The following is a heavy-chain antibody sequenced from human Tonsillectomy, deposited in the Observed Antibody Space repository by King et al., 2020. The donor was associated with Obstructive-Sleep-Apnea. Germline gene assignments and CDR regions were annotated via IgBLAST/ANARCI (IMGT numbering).Heavy chain of an antibody. J-gene: IGHJ4*02. V-gene: IGHV3-30-3*01. CDR2: ISYDGSNK. D-gene: IGHD3-10*01. CDR1: GFTFSSYA. Sequence: VQLVESGGGVVQPGRSLRLSWSASGFTFSSYAMHWVRPAPGKGLEWVAVISYDGSNKYYADSVKGRLTISRDNSKNTLYLQMNSLRAEDTAVYYCARVGITMVRGVIWYFDYWGQGTLVTVSS. CDR3: ARVGITMVRGVIWYFDY.